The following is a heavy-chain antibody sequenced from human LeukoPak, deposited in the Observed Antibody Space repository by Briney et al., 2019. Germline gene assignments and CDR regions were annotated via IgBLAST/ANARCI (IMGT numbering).Heavy chain of an antibody. CDR2: ISYDGSNK. D-gene: IGHD6-13*01. V-gene: IGHV3-30*04. CDR3: ARDGISSSWYNWFDP. CDR1: GFTFSSYA. J-gene: IGHJ5*02. Sequence: PGRSLRLSCAASGFTFSSYAMHWVRQAPGKGLEWVAVISYDGSNKYYAGSVKGRFTISRDNSKNTLYLQMNSLRAEDTAVYYCARDGISSSWYNWFDPWGQGTLVTVSS.